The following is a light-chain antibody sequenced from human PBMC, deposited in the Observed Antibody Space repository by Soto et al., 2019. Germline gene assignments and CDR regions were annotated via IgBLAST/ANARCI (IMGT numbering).Light chain of an antibody. Sequence: EIVVTQSPGTLSLSPGERATLSCRARQSVSSSYLAWYQQKPGQAPRLLIYGASSRATGIPDRFSGSGSGTDFIRTISRLEPEDFAVYYCQQYGSSPWTFGQETQVQI. CDR2: GAS. V-gene: IGKV3-20*01. J-gene: IGKJ1*01. CDR3: QQYGSSPWT. CDR1: QSVSSSY.